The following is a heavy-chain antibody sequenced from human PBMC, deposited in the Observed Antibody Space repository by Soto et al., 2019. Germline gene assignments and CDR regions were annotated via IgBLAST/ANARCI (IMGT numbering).Heavy chain of an antibody. CDR1: GGSSSSYY. V-gene: IGHV4-59*01. D-gene: IGHD2-2*01. J-gene: IGHJ6*03. Sequence: PSETLSLTCTVSGGSSSSYYWSWIRQPPGKALEWIGYIYYSGTSSYNPSLKSRVTISVDTSKSQFSLKLSSVTAADTAVYYCARVAQVVRTHYMDVWGKGTTVTLSS. CDR3: ARVAQVVRTHYMDV. CDR2: IYYSGTS.